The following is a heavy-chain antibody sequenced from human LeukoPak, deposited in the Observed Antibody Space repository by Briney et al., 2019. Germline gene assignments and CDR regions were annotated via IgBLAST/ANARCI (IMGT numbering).Heavy chain of an antibody. Sequence: SETLSLTCTVSGGSIGTYYWSWIRQPPGKGLEWIGYIYYSGSTDYNPSLTSRVTISLDTSKNQFSLKLSSVTAADTAVYYCARRRGDFWSDYYAFDYWGQGTLVSISS. J-gene: IGHJ4*02. CDR3: ARRRGDFWSDYYAFDY. V-gene: IGHV4-59*08. CDR2: IYYSGST. CDR1: GGSIGTYY. D-gene: IGHD3-3*01.